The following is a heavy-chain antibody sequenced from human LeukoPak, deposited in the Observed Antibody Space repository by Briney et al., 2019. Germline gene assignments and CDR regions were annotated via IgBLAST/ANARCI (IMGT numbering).Heavy chain of an antibody. CDR3: AKPPEVGATVGYFDY. J-gene: IGHJ4*02. Sequence: GGSLRLSCAASGFTFSSYGMHWVRQAPGKGLEWVALISFDGSNQYFTDSVKGRFTISRDNSKNTLYLQMNSLRAEDTAVYYCAKPPEVGATVGYFDYWGQGTLVTVSS. V-gene: IGHV3-30*18. CDR1: GFTFSSYG. D-gene: IGHD1-26*01. CDR2: ISFDGSNQ.